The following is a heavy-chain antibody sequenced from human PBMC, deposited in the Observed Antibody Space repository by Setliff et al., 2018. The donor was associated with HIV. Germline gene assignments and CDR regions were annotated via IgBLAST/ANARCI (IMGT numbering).Heavy chain of an antibody. CDR3: ANSPARPPFDC. Sequence: PGGSLRLSCAGSGFTLSEYTISWVRQTPQKGLEWVSAIGGSGTYYSDSVKGRFTISRDNSKNTVFLLMNSLRVEDTAVYYCANSPARPPFDCWGQGALVTVSS. CDR1: GFTLSEYT. V-gene: IGHV3-23*01. CDR2: IGGSGT. J-gene: IGHJ4*02. D-gene: IGHD6-6*01.